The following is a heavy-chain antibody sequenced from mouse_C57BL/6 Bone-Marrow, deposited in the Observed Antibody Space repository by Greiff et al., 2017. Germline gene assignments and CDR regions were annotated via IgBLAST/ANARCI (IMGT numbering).Heavy chain of an antibody. Sequence: EVKLMESGAELVRPGASVKLSCTASGFNIKDDYMHWVKQRPEQGLEWIGWIDPENGDTEYASKFQGKATITADTSSNTAYLQLSSLTSEDTAVYYGTTRGYGSSYGAMDYWGQGTSVTVSS. D-gene: IGHD1-1*01. CDR2: IDPENGDT. CDR3: TTRGYGSSYGAMDY. V-gene: IGHV14-4*01. CDR1: GFNIKDDY. J-gene: IGHJ4*01.